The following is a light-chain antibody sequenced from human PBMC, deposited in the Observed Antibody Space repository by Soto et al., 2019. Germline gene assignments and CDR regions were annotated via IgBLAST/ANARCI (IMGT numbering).Light chain of an antibody. CDR2: DTS. Sequence: EIVMTPSPVTLSVSPVERVTLSCSADQSVSGFLGWYQQKLGRAPRLLIHDTSNRATGVPARFSGSGSGTDFTLTISSLEPEDFGVYYCQQRGSWPPTFGQGTRLEIK. CDR1: QSVSGF. V-gene: IGKV3-11*01. CDR3: QQRGSWPPT. J-gene: IGKJ5*01.